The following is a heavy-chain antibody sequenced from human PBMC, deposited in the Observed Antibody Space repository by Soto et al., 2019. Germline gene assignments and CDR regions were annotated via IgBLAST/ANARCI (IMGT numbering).Heavy chain of an antibody. J-gene: IGHJ4*02. CDR1: GGSISSGGYY. CDR3: ARESSPPGYYFDY. Sequence: SETLSLTCTVSGGSISSGGYYWSWIRQHPGKGLEWIGYTYYSGSTYYNPSLRSRVTISVGTSKNQFSLKLSSVTAADTAVYYCARESSPPGYYFDYWGQGTLVTVSS. V-gene: IGHV4-31*03. CDR2: TYYSGST.